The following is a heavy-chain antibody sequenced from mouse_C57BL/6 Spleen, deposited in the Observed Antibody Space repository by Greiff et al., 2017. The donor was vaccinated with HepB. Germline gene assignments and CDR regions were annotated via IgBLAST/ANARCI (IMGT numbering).Heavy chain of an antibody. CDR3: ARGFITTVVEDY. V-gene: IGHV1-55*01. CDR1: GYTFTSYW. CDR2: IYPGSGST. D-gene: IGHD1-1*01. Sequence: QVQLKQPGAELVKPGASVKMSCKASGYTFTSYWITWVKQRPGQGLEWIGDIYPGSGSTNYNEKFKSKATLTVDTSSSTAYMQLSSLTSEDSAVYYCARGFITTVVEDYWGQGTTLTVSS. J-gene: IGHJ2*01.